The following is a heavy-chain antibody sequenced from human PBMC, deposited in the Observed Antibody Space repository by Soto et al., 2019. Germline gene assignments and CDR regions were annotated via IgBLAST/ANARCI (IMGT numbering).Heavy chain of an antibody. CDR2: ISYDGSNK. CDR1: GFTFSSYG. CDR3: AKSTIGCGGDCDEGPRYYYYGMDV. D-gene: IGHD2-21*02. Sequence: QVQLVESGGGVVQPGRSLRLSCAASGFTFSSYGMHWVRQAPGKGLEWVAVISYDGSNKSYADSVKGRFTISRVNSKNTLYLQMNSLRAEDTAVYYCAKSTIGCGGDCDEGPRYYYYGMDVWGQGTTVTVSS. V-gene: IGHV3-30*18. J-gene: IGHJ6*02.